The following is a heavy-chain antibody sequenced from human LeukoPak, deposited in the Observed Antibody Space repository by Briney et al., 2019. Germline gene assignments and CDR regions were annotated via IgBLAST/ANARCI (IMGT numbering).Heavy chain of an antibody. CDR1: GFTFNYYA. V-gene: IGHV3-30*14. CDR3: ARDRHKYNDDGSGYPPY. J-gene: IGHJ4*02. Sequence: GGSLILSCAASGFTFNYYAMHWVRQAPGKGLEWVAVISFDGSNKYYADSVKGRLTISRDNAKNSVYLQMNSLRAEDTAVYYCARDRHKYNDDGSGYPPYWGQGTLVTVSS. D-gene: IGHD3-22*01. CDR2: ISFDGSNK.